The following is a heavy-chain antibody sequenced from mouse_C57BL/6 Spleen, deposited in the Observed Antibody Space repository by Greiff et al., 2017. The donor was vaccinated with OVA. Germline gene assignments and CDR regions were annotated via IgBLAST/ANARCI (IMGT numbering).Heavy chain of an antibody. J-gene: IGHJ4*01. Sequence: DVHLVESEGGLVQPGSSMKLSCTASGFTFSDYYMAWVRQVPEKGLEWVANINYDGSSTYYLDSLKSRFTISRDNAKNILYLQMSSLKSEDTATYYCARDVYYGSSYGAMDYWGQGTSVTVSS. CDR1: GFTFSDYY. D-gene: IGHD1-1*01. CDR3: ARDVYYGSSYGAMDY. V-gene: IGHV5-16*01. CDR2: INYDGSST.